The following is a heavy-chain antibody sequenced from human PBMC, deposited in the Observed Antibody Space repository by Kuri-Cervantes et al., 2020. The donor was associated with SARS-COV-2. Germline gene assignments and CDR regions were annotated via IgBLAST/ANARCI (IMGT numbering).Heavy chain of an antibody. V-gene: IGHV1-2*04. J-gene: IGHJ5*02. CDR3: AREGCSGGSCYSSWFDP. Sequence: ASVKVSCKASGYTFTNYAISWVRQAPGQGLEWMGWINPSSGGTNYAQKFQGWVTMTRDTSISTAYMELSRLRSDDTAVYYCAREGCSGGSCYSSWFDPWGQGTLVTVSS. CDR1: GYTFTNYA. D-gene: IGHD2-15*01. CDR2: INPSSGGT.